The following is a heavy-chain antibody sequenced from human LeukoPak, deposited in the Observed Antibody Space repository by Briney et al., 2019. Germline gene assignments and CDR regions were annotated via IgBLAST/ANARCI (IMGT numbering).Heavy chain of an antibody. Sequence: PSETLSLTCAVYGGSFSGYYWSWIRQPPGKGLEWIGEINHSGSTNYNPSLKSRVTISVDTSKNQFSLKLSSVTAADTAVYYCARAWTVYAFDIWGQGTMVTVSS. CDR3: ARAWTVYAFDI. CDR2: INHSGST. CDR1: GGSFSGYY. V-gene: IGHV4-34*01. J-gene: IGHJ3*02. D-gene: IGHD3/OR15-3a*01.